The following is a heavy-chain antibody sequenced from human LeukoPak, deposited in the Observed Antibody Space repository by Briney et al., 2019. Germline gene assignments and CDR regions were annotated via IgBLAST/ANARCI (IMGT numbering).Heavy chain of an antibody. D-gene: IGHD3-16*01. Sequence: PGGSLRLSCAASGFTFCSYEMKWVRQAPGKGLQWVSYISSSGGTIYYADSVKDRFTIARDNAKNSLYLQKSSLRAEDTAVYYCARRGPRQYWGQGTLVTVSS. CDR2: ISSSGGTI. J-gene: IGHJ4*02. CDR3: ARRGPRQY. V-gene: IGHV3-48*03. CDR1: GFTFCSYE.